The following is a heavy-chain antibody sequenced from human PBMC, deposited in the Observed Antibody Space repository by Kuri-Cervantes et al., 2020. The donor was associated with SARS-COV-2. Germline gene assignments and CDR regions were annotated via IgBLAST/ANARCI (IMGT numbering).Heavy chain of an antibody. V-gene: IGHV1-69*13. Sequence: SVKVSCKASGGTFSSYAISWVRQAPGQGLEWMGGIILIFGTANYAQKFQGRVTITADESTSTAYMELSSLRSEDTAVYYCATLVGASRDDFDYWGQGTLVTVSS. CDR3: ATLVGASRDDFDY. J-gene: IGHJ4*02. CDR2: IILIFGTA. D-gene: IGHD1-26*01. CDR1: GGTFSSYA.